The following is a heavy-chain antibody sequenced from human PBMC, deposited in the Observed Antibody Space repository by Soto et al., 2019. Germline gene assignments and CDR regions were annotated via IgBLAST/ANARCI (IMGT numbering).Heavy chain of an antibody. D-gene: IGHD2-2*01. J-gene: IGHJ4*02. Sequence: QVQLVQSGAEVKKPGASVKVSCKASGYTLTSYGISWVRQAPGQGLEWMGGISANNGNTNYAQKLPGRVTITPATFTGSASREQISLRSDDTAVDDCARFVVPAAMAPDYWVQGTLVTVSS. V-gene: IGHV1-18*01. CDR2: ISANNGNT. CDR3: ARFVVPAAMAPDY. CDR1: GYTLTSYG.